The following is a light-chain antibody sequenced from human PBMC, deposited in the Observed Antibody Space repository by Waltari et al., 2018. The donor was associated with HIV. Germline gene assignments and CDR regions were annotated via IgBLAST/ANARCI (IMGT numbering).Light chain of an antibody. CDR2: VVS. V-gene: IGKV1-39*01. J-gene: IGKJ1*01. CDR1: QTISSF. CDR3: QQTHSTPRT. Sequence: DIQMTQSPSSLSASVGDSVTITCRASQTISSFLNWYQHKPGQAPKLLIYVVSTLQSGVPSRFSGSGSGTDFTLTISSLQPEDFATYYCQQTHSTPRTFGQGTKVEIK.